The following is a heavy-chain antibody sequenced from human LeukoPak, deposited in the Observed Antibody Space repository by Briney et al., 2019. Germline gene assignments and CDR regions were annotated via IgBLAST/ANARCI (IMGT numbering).Heavy chain of an antibody. D-gene: IGHD3-22*01. CDR1: GGSISSRSYY. Sequence: SETLSLTCTVSGGSISSRSYYWGWIRQPPGKGLEWIGSLYYSGSTHYNPSLRNRVTISVDTSKNQFSLKLSSVTAADTAVYYCARGPDFYDSSGYYPIWGQGTLVTVSS. CDR2: LYYSGST. J-gene: IGHJ4*02. V-gene: IGHV4-39*01. CDR3: ARGPDFYDSSGYYPI.